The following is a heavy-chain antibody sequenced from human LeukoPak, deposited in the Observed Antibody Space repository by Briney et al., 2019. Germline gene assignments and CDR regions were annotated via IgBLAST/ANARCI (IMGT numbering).Heavy chain of an antibody. Sequence: ETLSLTCAVYGGSFSGYYWNWVRQAPGKGLEWVSYISSSSSTIYYADSVKGRFTISRDNAKNSLYLQMNSLRAEDTAVYYCGRDYYPYDSSAYPPFDYWGQGTLVTVSS. CDR1: GGSFSGYY. V-gene: IGHV3-48*01. J-gene: IGHJ4*02. D-gene: IGHD3-22*01. CDR3: GRDYYPYDSSAYPPFDY. CDR2: ISSSSSTI.